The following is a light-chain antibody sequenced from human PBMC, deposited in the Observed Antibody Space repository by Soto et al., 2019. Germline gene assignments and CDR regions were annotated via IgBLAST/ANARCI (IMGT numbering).Light chain of an antibody. CDR3: QLYGSSKGLT. V-gene: IGKV3-20*01. CDR2: GAS. CDR1: QSVSSSY. J-gene: IGKJ4*01. Sequence: EIVLTQSPGTLSLSPGERATLSCRASQSVSSSYLAWYQQKPGQAPRLLIYGASSRATGIPDRFSGSESGTDFTVTISRREPEDFAVYYWQLYGSSKGLTFGGGTKVEI.